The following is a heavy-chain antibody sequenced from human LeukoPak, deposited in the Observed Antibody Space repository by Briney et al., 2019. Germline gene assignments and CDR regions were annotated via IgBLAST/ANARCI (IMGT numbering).Heavy chain of an antibody. CDR1: GYTFTSYG. Sequence: ASVKVSCKASGYTFTSYGISWVRQAPGQGLEWMGWISAYNGNTNHAQKFQGRVTMTRDTSTSTVYMELSSLRSEDTAVYYCARWTTTYLDYWGQGTLVTVSS. J-gene: IGHJ4*02. CDR3: ARWTTTYLDY. CDR2: ISAYNGNT. D-gene: IGHD3/OR15-3a*01. V-gene: IGHV1-18*01.